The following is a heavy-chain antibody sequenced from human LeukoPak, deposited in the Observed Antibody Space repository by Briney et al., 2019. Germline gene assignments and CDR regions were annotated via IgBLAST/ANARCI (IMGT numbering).Heavy chain of an antibody. CDR3: ARDRITMIGPREYYYYGMDV. V-gene: IGHV3-66*01. D-gene: IGHD3-22*01. CDR2: IYSGGST. CDR1: GFTVSSNY. Sequence: PGGSLRLSCAASGFTVSSNYMGWVRQAPGKGLEWVSVIYSGGSTYYADSVKGRFTISRDNSKNTLYLQMNSLRAEDTAVYYCARDRITMIGPREYYYYGMDVWGQGTTVTVSS. J-gene: IGHJ6*02.